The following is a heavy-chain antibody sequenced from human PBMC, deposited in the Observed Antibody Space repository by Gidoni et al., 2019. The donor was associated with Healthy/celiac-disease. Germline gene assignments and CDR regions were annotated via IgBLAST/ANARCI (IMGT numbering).Heavy chain of an antibody. Sequence: EVQLVESGGGLVQPGRSLRLSCTASGLPFGDYAMSWVRQAPGKGLEWVGCIRSKAYGGTIEYAASVKGKVTISRDDSKSIAYLQMNSLKTEDTAVYYCTRTPTYDYTPPNWFDTWGQGTLVTVSS. D-gene: IGHD3-16*01. V-gene: IGHV3-49*04. CDR3: TRTPTYDYTPPNWFDT. CDR2: IRSKAYGGTI. CDR1: GLPFGDYA. J-gene: IGHJ5*02.